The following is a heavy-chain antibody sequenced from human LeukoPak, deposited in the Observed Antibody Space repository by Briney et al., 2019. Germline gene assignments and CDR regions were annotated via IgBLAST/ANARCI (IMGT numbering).Heavy chain of an antibody. Sequence: GGSLRLSCAASGFTFSTYAMSWVRQAPGKGLEWVSAISGSGGSTYYADSVKGRFTISRDNSKNTLYLQMNSLRAEDTAVYYCAKGGGSGSYYNDYWGQGTLVTVSS. D-gene: IGHD3-10*01. CDR3: AKGGGSGSYYNDY. V-gene: IGHV3-23*01. CDR2: ISGSGGST. J-gene: IGHJ4*02. CDR1: GFTFSTYA.